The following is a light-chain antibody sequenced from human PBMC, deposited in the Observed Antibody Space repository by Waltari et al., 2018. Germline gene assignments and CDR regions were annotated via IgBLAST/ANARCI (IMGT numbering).Light chain of an antibody. CDR1: QTIDY. CDR3: QPNYDTPRT. J-gene: IGKJ2*02. Sequence: ISCRASQTIDYLSWYQHKPGEAPKLLIYETSTLQSGVPTRFSGSKFGTTFILTISSLQPEDFATYFCQPNYDTPRTFGQGTKVDIK. CDR2: ETS. V-gene: IGKV1-39*01.